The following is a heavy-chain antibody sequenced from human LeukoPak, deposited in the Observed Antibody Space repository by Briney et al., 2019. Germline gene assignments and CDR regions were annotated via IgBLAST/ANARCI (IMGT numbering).Heavy chain of an antibody. CDR3: VVLIRGLPY. V-gene: IGHV3-72*01. D-gene: IGHD3-10*01. Sequence: QPGGSLRLSCAVSGFIFSDHYMDWVRQAPGQGLEWVGRTRNGDSSYDTHYAASVKGRFTISRDDSKNSLYLQMNSLKTEDTAVYYCVVLIRGLPYWGQGTLVTVSS. CDR2: TRNGDSSYDT. J-gene: IGHJ4*02. CDR1: GFIFSDHY.